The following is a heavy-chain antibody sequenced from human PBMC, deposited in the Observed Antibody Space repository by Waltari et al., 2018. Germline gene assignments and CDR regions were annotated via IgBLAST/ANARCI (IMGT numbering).Heavy chain of an antibody. CDR3: ARGKAAAHNTFDY. Sequence: QVQLQQWGAGLLKPSETLSLTCAVYGGSFSGYYWSWNRQPPGKGLEWIGEINHSGSTNYNPSLKSRVTISVDTSKNQFSLKLSSVTAADTAVYYCARGKAAAHNTFDYWGQGTLVTVSS. D-gene: IGHD6-13*01. V-gene: IGHV4-34*01. CDR2: INHSGST. CDR1: GGSFSGYY. J-gene: IGHJ4*02.